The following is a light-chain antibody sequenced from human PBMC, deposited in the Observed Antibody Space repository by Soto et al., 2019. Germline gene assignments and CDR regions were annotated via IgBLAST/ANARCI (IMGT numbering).Light chain of an antibody. CDR3: QTGGTGAV. CDR1: SGHSSYA. J-gene: IGLJ2*01. Sequence: QPVLTQSPSASASLGASVKLTCTLSSGHSSYAIAWHQQQPEKGPRYLMKLNSDGSHSKGDGIPDRFSGSSSGAERYLTIPSLQSEDEADYYCQTGGTGAVFGGGPKLTVL. CDR2: LNSDGSH. V-gene: IGLV4-69*01.